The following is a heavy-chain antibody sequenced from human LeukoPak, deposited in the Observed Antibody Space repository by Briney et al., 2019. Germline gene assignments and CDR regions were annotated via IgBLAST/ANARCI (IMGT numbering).Heavy chain of an antibody. D-gene: IGHD5-12*01. Sequence: SETLSLTCVVSGDSISSSAYYWGWIRQPPGKGLEWIGSIYHTGSTYYNPSLKSRVTISVDTSKNQLSLTLTSVTAADTAVYYCAKHKNSGVATSYYFDYWGQGTLVTVSS. J-gene: IGHJ4*02. CDR2: IYHTGST. CDR1: GDSISSSAYY. V-gene: IGHV4-39*01. CDR3: AKHKNSGVATSYYFDY.